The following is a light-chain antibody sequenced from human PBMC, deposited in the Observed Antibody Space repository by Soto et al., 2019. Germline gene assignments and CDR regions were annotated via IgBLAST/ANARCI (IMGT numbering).Light chain of an antibody. CDR1: SGHSSNI. V-gene: IGLV4-60*03. CDR2: LEGNGNW. J-gene: IGLJ2*01. Sequence: QTVVTQSSSASASLGSSVKLTCTLSSGHSSNIIAWHQQQPGKAPRCLMNLEGNGNWNKGSGIPDRFSGSSSGADRYLTISNLQSEDEADYYCEVWGTDYRIFGGGTKVTVL. CDR3: EVWGTDYRI.